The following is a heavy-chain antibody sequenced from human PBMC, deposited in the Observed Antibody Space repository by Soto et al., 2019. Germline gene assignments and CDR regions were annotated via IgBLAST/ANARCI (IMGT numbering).Heavy chain of an antibody. V-gene: IGHV1-8*01. CDR2: MNPNSGNT. Sequence: GASVKVSCKASGYTFTSYDINWVRQATGQGLEWMGWMNPNSGNTGYAQKFRGRVTMTRNTSISTAYMELSSLRSEDTAVYYCARVSNIAPVLRFLEWFKRGGYYYGMDVWGQGTTVTVSS. CDR1: GYTFTSYD. CDR3: ARVSNIAPVLRFLEWFKRGGYYYGMDV. D-gene: IGHD3-3*01. J-gene: IGHJ6*02.